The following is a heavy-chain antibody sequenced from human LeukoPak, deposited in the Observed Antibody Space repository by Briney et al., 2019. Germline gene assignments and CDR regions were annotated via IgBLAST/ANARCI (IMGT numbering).Heavy chain of an antibody. J-gene: IGHJ4*02. D-gene: IGHD2-21*02. Sequence: GGSLRLSCAASGFTFSNAWMSWVRQAPGKGLEWVSAISGSGGSTYYADSVKGRFTISRDNSKNTLYLQMNSLRAEDTAVYYCAKAVDVVVTATLDYWGQGTLVTVSS. CDR1: GFTFSNAW. CDR3: AKAVDVVVTATLDY. CDR2: ISGSGGST. V-gene: IGHV3-23*01.